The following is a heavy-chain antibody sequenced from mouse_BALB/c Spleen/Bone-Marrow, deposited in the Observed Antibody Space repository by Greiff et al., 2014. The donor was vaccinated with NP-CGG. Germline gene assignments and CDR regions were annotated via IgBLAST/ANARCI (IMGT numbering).Heavy chain of an antibody. CDR1: GFSLTSYG. CDR3: AKNNKYGNYGGLDAMDY. Sequence: QVPPPQSRPSLMQPSQRLSITCTISGFSLTSYGVHLGRPSPGKGLGWVGVVWRGGSTVYNAAFMSRLSITKDNSKSQVFFKMNSLQADDTAIYYCAKNNKYGNYGGLDAMDYWGQGTSVTVSS. CDR2: VWRGGST. J-gene: IGHJ4*01. V-gene: IGHV2-5-1*01. D-gene: IGHD2-10*02.